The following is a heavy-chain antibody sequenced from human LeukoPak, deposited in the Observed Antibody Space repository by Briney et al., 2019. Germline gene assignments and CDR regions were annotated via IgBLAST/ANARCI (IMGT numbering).Heavy chain of an antibody. Sequence: GGSLRLSCSASGFSFSTSAMHWVRQAPGKGPQFVSAITTNGRSTYYADSVKGRFTISRDNSKSTLDLQMSSLRAEDTAVYYCVRDLTWGQGTLFTVSS. CDR2: ITTNGRST. V-gene: IGHV3-64D*06. CDR3: VRDLT. CDR1: GFSFSTSA. J-gene: IGHJ4*02. D-gene: IGHD4/OR15-4a*01.